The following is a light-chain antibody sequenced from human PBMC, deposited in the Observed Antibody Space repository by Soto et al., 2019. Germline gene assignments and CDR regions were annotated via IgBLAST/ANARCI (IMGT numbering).Light chain of an antibody. Sequence: EIVLTQSPGTLSLSPGERVTLSCRASQSVSSSYLAWYQQKPGQAPRLLIYGASSRATGIPDRFSGSGSGTDFTLTISRLEPEDFAVYYCQQYGSSPITIGQGTRLEIK. V-gene: IGKV3-20*01. CDR2: GAS. J-gene: IGKJ5*01. CDR3: QQYGSSPIT. CDR1: QSVSSSY.